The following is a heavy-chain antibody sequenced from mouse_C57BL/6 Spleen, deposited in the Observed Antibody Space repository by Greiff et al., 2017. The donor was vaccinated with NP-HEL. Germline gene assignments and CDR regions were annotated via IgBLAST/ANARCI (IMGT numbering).Heavy chain of an antibody. CDR1: GYSFTDYN. J-gene: IGHJ1*03. Sequence: QLVESGPELVKPGASVKISCKASGYSFTDYNMNWVKQSNGKSLEWIGGINPNYGTTSYNQKFKGKATSTVDQSSSRAYMQLNSLTSEGSAVYYCAREGKYAYWYFDVWGTGTTVTVSS. CDR3: AREGKYAYWYFDV. V-gene: IGHV1-39*01. CDR2: INPNYGTT. D-gene: IGHD2-1*01.